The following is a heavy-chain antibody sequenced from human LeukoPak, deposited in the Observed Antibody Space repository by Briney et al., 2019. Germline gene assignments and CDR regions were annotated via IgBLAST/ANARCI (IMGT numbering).Heavy chain of an antibody. D-gene: IGHD3-16*01. V-gene: IGHV1-8*01. J-gene: IGHJ4*02. CDR1: GYTFTSYD. CDR3: ARVGDYVWGMYYLDN. Sequence: ASVKVSCKASGYTFTSYDVNWVRQATGQGLEWMGWMNPISGDTGYALKFQGRVTMSRNTSISTAYMEVSRLRSDDTAVYYCARVGDYVWGMYYLDNWGQGTLVTVSS. CDR2: MNPISGDT.